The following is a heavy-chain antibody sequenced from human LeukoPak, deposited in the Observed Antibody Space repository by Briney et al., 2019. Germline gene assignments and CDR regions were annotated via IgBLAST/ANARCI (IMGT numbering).Heavy chain of an antibody. CDR2: INHSGST. CDR1: GGSFSGYY. CDR3: ARVRYRLAETYIDY. D-gene: IGHD3-16*01. Sequence: SETLSLTCAVYGGSFSGYYWSWIRQPPGKGLEWIGEINHSGSTNYNPSLKSRVTISVDTSKNQFSLKLSRLRSDDTAVYYCARVRYRLAETYIDYWGQGTLVTVSS. V-gene: IGHV4-34*01. J-gene: IGHJ4*02.